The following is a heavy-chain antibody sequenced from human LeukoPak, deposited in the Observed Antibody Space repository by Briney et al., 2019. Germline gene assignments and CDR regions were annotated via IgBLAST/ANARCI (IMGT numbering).Heavy chain of an antibody. CDR1: EFFFRVSW. D-gene: IGHD3-22*01. CDR2: LKEEGGEK. J-gene: IGHJ6*03. V-gene: IGHV3-7*01. CDR3: ARDIAMIVVVTLLGYYYYYMDV. Sequence: GGPLRPSCAPLEFFFRVSWLAWGPQAPGKGLKWVPNLKEEGGEKNYVDSMKGRFTISRDNAKNSLYLQMNSLRAEDTAVYYCARDIAMIVVVTLLGYYYYYMDVWGKGTTVTISS.